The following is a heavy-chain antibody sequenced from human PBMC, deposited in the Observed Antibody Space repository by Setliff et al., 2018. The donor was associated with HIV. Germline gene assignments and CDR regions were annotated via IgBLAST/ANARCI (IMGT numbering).Heavy chain of an antibody. CDR3: AAKPMIRGKPFDS. D-gene: IGHD3-10*01. V-gene: IGHV4-34*01. Sequence: ETLSLTCAVYGRAFTGYFWTWIRHFPGKGLEWIGEINHSGSVNYNPSLKSRVDISVDMSKNQVSLKVTSVNVADTATYFCAAKPMIRGKPFDSWGQGTLVTVSS. J-gene: IGHJ5*01. CDR1: GRAFTGYF. CDR2: INHSGSV.